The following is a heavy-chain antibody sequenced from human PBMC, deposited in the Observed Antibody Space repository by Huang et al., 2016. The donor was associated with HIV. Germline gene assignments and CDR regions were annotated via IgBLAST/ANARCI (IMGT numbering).Heavy chain of an antibody. V-gene: IGHV4-34*02. Sequence: QVQLQQWGAGLLKPSETLSLTCAVSGGSFSGYYWNWIRQPPGKGLELIGEINYSGSTNYKPALKSRVSMSVDTSKNQCSLKLRSVTAADTAVYYCVRGRFLEWLSCRWSFDPWGQGALVTVSS. CDR2: INYSGST. J-gene: IGHJ5*02. CDR1: GGSFSGYY. CDR3: VRGRFLEWLSCRWSFDP. D-gene: IGHD3-3*01.